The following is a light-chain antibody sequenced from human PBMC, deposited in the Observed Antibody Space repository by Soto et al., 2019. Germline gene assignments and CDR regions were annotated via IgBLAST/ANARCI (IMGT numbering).Light chain of an antibody. J-gene: IGKJ1*01. CDR2: DAS. Sequence: DIQMTQSPSTLSASVGDRVTITCRASQSVSSWLAWYQQKPGKAPKLLIYDASTLESGGPSRFSGSGSGTEFTLTISSLQPDDFATYFCQQYSAFWGTFGQGTKVEIK. V-gene: IGKV1-5*01. CDR1: QSVSSW. CDR3: QQYSAFWGT.